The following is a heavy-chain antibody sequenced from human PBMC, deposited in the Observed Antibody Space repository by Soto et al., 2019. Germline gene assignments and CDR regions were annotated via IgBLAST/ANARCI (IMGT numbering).Heavy chain of an antibody. D-gene: IGHD6-13*01. J-gene: IGHJ4*02. CDR3: ARYSSSWYVFYY. CDR1: GYTFTSYG. V-gene: IGHV1-18*01. CDR2: ISAYNGNT. Sequence: ASVKVSCKASGYTFTSYGMSWVRQAPGQGLEWMGWISAYNGNTNYAQKLQGRVTMTTDTSTSTAYMELGSLRSDDTAVYYCARYSSSWYVFYYWGQGTLVTVSS.